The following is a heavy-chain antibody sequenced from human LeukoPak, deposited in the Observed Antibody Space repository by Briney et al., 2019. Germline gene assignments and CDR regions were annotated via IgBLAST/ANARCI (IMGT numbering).Heavy chain of an antibody. D-gene: IGHD6-13*01. Sequence: ASVKVSCKASGYTFTGYYMHWVRQAPGQGLEWMGWINPNSGGTNYEQKFQGWVTMTRDTSISTAYMELSRLRSDDTAVYYCARVLDSSSWGLDYWGQGTLVTVSS. CDR1: GYTFTGYY. CDR3: ARVLDSSSWGLDY. J-gene: IGHJ4*02. V-gene: IGHV1-2*04. CDR2: INPNSGGT.